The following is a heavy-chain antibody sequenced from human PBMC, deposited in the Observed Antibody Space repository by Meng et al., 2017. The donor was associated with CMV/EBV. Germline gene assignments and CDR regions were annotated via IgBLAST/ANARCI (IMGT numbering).Heavy chain of an antibody. V-gene: IGHV1-8*01. J-gene: IGHJ6*02. CDR3: ARGGWLQSYYYYYGMDV. CDR2: MNPNSGNT. CDR1: GYTFTSYD. D-gene: IGHD5-24*01. Sequence: ASVNVSCKASGYTFTSYDINWVRQATGQGLEWMGWMNPNSGNTGYAQKFQGRVTMTRNTSISTAYMELSSLRSEDTAVYYCARGGWLQSYYYYYGMDVWGQGTTVTVSS.